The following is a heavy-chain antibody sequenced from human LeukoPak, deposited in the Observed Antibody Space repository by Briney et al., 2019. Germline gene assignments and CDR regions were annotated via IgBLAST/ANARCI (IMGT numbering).Heavy chain of an antibody. CDR1: GHTFTGYY. Sequence: ASVKVSCKASGHTFTGYYMHWVRQAPRQGLEWMGWINPNSGGTNYARKFQGRVTMTRDTSISTAYMDLSRLRSDDTAVYYCARGVSGSYSFDYWGQGTLVTVSS. CDR2: INPNSGGT. V-gene: IGHV1-2*02. J-gene: IGHJ4*02. D-gene: IGHD1-26*01. CDR3: ARGVSGSYSFDY.